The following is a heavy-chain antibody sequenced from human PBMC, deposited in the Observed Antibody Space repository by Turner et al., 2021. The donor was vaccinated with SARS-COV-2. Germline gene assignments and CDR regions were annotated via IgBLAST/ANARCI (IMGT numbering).Heavy chain of an antibody. Sequence: EVQLVESGGGLIQPGGSLRLSCAASGVTVSSNYMSWVRQAPGKGLEWVSVIYSVGSTFYSDSVKGLFTISRDNSKNTLYLQMNSLRAEDTAVYYCARGGHYYYGLDVWGQGTTVTVSS. CDR1: GVTVSSNY. J-gene: IGHJ6*02. CDR2: IYSVGST. CDR3: ARGGHYYYGLDV. V-gene: IGHV3-53*01. D-gene: IGHD3-10*01.